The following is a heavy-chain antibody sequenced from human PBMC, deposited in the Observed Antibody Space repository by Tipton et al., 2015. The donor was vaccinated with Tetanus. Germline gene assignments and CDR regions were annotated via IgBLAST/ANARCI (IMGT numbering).Heavy chain of an antibody. D-gene: IGHD6-13*01. CDR1: GYTFTDHY. Sequence: QVQLVQSGAEVKKPGASVKVSCKTSGYTFTDHYIHWVRQAPGQGLEWMGWINPSTGGTNYAQKFQGRVTVTSDTSISTAYMDLRSLTSGDTAVYYCARSMAAAGTGWFDPWGQGTLVTVSS. V-gene: IGHV1-2*02. CDR2: INPSTGGT. CDR3: ARSMAAAGTGWFDP. J-gene: IGHJ5*02.